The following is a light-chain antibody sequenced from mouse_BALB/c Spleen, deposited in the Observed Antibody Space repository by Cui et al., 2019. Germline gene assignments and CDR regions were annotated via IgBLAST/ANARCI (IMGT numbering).Light chain of an antibody. Sequence: QIVLTQSPAIMSASPGEKVTITCSASSSVSYMHWFQQKPGTSPKLWIYSTSNLASGVPARFSGSGSGNSYSLTISRMEAEDAATYYCQQRSSYPLTFGAGTKLELK. CDR2: STS. CDR1: SSVSY. J-gene: IGKJ5*01. V-gene: IGKV4-57*01. CDR3: QQRSSYPLT.